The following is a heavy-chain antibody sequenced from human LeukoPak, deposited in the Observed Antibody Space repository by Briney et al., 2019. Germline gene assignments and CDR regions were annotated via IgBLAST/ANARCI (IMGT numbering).Heavy chain of an antibody. CDR1: GGSISSSSYH. V-gene: IGHV4-39*07. CDR2: IYYSGST. CDR3: ARTLWGSMVRAFDY. Sequence: SETLSLTCTVSGGSISSSSYHWGWIRQPPGKGLEWIGSIYYSGSTYYNPSLKSRVTISVDTSKNQFSLKLSSVTAADTAVYYCARTLWGSMVRAFDYWGQGTLVTVSS. J-gene: IGHJ4*02. D-gene: IGHD3-10*01.